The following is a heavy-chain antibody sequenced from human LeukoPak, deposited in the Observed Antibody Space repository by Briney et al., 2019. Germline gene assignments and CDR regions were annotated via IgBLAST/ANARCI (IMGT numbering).Heavy chain of an antibody. CDR2: IIPIFGTA. D-gene: IGHD3-22*01. J-gene: IGHJ4*02. Sequence: GASVKVSCKASGGTFSSYAISWVRQAPGQGLEWMGGIIPIFGTANYAQKLQGRVTMTTDTSTSTAYMELRSLRSDDTAVYYCAREQRDYYDSSGARGGSDYWGQGTLVTVSS. V-gene: IGHV1-69*05. CDR3: AREQRDYYDSSGARGGSDY. CDR1: GGTFSSYA.